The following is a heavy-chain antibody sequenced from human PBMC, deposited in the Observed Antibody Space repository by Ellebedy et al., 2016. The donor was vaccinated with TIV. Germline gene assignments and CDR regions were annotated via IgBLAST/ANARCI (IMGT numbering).Heavy chain of an antibody. CDR1: GLSFSDHF. V-gene: IGHV3-72*01. D-gene: IGHD4-23*01. Sequence: GESLKISCATSGLSFSDHFMDWVRQAPGKGLEWVGRIGDKANSHFTQYAASVKGRFTIPRDDSKNSLSLQMNSLNTEDTALYDCARIGYSSSDFDFWGQGTLVTVSS. J-gene: IGHJ4*02. CDR3: ARIGYSSSDFDF. CDR2: IGDKANSHFT.